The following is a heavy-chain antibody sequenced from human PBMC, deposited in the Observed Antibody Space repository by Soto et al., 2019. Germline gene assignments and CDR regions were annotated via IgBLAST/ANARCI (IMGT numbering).Heavy chain of an antibody. V-gene: IGHV4-30-4*01. CDR1: GGSISSGDYY. CDR3: ARGGDCSGGSCYSSFWFDP. CDR2: IYYSGST. J-gene: IGHJ5*02. Sequence: QVQLQESGPGLVKPSQTLSLTCTVSGGSISSGDYYWSWIRQPPGKGLEWIGYIYYSGSTYYNPSLKSRVTMSVDTSTNQFSLTLSSVTAADTAVYYCARGGDCSGGSCYSSFWFDPWGQGTLVTVSS. D-gene: IGHD2-15*01.